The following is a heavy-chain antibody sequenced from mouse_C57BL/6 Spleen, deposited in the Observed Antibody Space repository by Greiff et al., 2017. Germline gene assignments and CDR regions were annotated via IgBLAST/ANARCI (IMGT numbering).Heavy chain of an antibody. J-gene: IGHJ4*01. Sequence: VKLVESGAELARPGASVKMSCKASGYTFTSYTMHWVKQRPGQGLEWIGYINPSSGYTKYNQKFKDKATLTADKSSSTAYMQLSSLTSEDSAVYYCARYYDGTRDYAMDYWGQGTSVTVSS. CDR1: GYTFTSYT. CDR3: ARYYDGTRDYAMDY. D-gene: IGHD1-1*02. CDR2: INPSSGYT. V-gene: IGHV1-4*01.